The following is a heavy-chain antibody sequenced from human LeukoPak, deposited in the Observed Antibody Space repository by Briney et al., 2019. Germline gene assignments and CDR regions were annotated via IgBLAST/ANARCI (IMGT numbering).Heavy chain of an antibody. CDR3: ASDLGYCSSTSCYEEGDY. Sequence: PSETLSLTCTVSSGSICSSSYYWGWIRQPPGKGLEWIGSIYYTGSTYYNSSLKSRVTISVDTSKNQFSLKLSSVTAADTAVYYCASDLGYCSSTSCYEEGDYWGQGTLVTVSS. CDR1: SGSICSSSYY. CDR2: IYYTGST. D-gene: IGHD2-2*01. J-gene: IGHJ4*02. V-gene: IGHV4-39*01.